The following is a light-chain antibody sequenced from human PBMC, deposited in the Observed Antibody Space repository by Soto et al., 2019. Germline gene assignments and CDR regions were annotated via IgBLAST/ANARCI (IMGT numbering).Light chain of an antibody. Sequence: VLTQPASVSGSPGQSIAIHCTGTSSDIGSYNYVSWYQQHPGKAPKLIIHEVSNRPSGISDHFSGSKSGNTASLTISGLQADDEADYYCSSHTTYSTRIFGTGTKVTVL. CDR3: SSHTTYSTRI. J-gene: IGLJ1*01. CDR2: EVS. CDR1: SSDIGSYNY. V-gene: IGLV2-14*01.